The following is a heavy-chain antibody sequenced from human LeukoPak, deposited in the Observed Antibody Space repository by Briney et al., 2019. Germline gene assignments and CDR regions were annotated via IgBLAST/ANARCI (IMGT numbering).Heavy chain of an antibody. Sequence: EASVKVSCKASGYTFTSYGISWVRQAPGQGLEWMGWISAYNGNTNHAQNFQGRVTMTTDPSTTTAYMELRSLRSDDTAVYYCARDLPYGSSDRTPFDYWGQGTLVTVSS. CDR2: ISAYNGNT. D-gene: IGHD6-6*01. V-gene: IGHV1-18*01. J-gene: IGHJ4*02. CDR1: GYTFTSYG. CDR3: ARDLPYGSSDRTPFDY.